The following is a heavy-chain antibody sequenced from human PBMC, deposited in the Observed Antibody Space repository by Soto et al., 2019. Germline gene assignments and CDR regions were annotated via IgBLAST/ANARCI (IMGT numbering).Heavy chain of an antibody. D-gene: IGHD4-4*01. CDR2: ISGSGGKT. CDR3: AKGRYINSINWFDP. V-gene: IGHV3-23*01. Sequence: PGRSLRLSCAASGFIFSSYAMSWVRQAPGKGLEWVSSISGSGGKTYNADSVKGRFTISRDNSKNTLYLQMDSLRAEDTAVYYCAKGRYINSINWFDPWGQGTLVTVSS. CDR1: GFIFSSYA. J-gene: IGHJ5*02.